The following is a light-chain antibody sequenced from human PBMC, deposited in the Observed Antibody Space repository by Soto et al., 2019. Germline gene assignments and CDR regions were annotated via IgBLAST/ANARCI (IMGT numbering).Light chain of an antibody. CDR1: QSVSSY. CDR3: QQRSTWPPRT. V-gene: IGKV3-11*01. Sequence: EIVLTQSPATLSLSPGERATLSCRASQSVSSYLAWYQQKPGQAPRLLIYDASNRATGIPARFSGSGSGTDFSLTISSLEPEDFAVYYCQQRSTWPPRTFGGGTKVQIK. CDR2: DAS. J-gene: IGKJ4*01.